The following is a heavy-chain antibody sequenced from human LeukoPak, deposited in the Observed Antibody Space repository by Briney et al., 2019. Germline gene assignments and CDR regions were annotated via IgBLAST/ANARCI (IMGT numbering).Heavy chain of an antibody. CDR3: AKVSRVVVVVTTDAFDI. CDR1: GFTFSRYA. J-gene: IGHJ3*02. CDR2: IGGSGGAI. D-gene: IGHD3-22*01. V-gene: IGHV3-23*01. Sequence: GGSLRLSCGASGFTFSRYAMSWVRQAPGKWLQWVSEIGGSGGAIYYADSVKGRFTISRDNSKNTLYLQMNSLRAEDTAVYYCAKVSRVVVVVTTDAFDIWGQGTMVTVSS.